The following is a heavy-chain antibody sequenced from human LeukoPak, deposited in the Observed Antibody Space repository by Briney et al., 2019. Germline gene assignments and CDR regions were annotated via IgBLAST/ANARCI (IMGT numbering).Heavy chain of an antibody. CDR2: ITAYIGNT. CDR3: ARVETGWFGELLNYYYYGMDV. D-gene: IGHD3-10*01. CDR1: GYTFTSYG. Sequence: ASVKVSCEASGYTFTSYGISWVRQAPGQGLEWMGWITAYIGNTNYAQKLQGRVTMTTDTSTSTAYMELRSLRSDDTAVYYCARVETGWFGELLNYYYYGMDVWGQGTTVTVSS. J-gene: IGHJ6*02. V-gene: IGHV1-18*01.